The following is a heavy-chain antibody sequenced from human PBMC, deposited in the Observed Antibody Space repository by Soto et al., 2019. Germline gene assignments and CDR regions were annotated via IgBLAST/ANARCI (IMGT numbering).Heavy chain of an antibody. CDR1: GFTLSSYA. D-gene: IGHD3-22*01. J-gene: IGHJ4*02. CDR2: ISGSGGST. CDR3: AKEPESDSSGLFDY. V-gene: IGHV3-23*01. Sequence: GSLRLSCAASGFTLSSYAMRWVRQAPGKGLEWVSAISGSGGSTYYADSVKGRFTISRDNSKNTLYLQMNSLRAEDTAVYYCAKEPESDSSGLFDYWGQGTLVTVSS.